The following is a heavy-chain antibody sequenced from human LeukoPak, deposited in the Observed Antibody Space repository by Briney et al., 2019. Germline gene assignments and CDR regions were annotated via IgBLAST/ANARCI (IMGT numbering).Heavy chain of an antibody. D-gene: IGHD5-18*01. J-gene: IGHJ6*02. CDR1: GLTFSSYA. Sequence: GASLRLSCAASGLTFSSYAMTWVRQAPGKGLEWVSSISATGDSTYYANSVKGRITISRDNSKNTLYLQMNSLRPEDTAVYYCAKEEGAYSYGFYYCNGVGVWGQGTMVTVSS. CDR3: AKEEGAYSYGFYYCNGVGV. CDR2: ISATGDST. V-gene: IGHV3-23*01.